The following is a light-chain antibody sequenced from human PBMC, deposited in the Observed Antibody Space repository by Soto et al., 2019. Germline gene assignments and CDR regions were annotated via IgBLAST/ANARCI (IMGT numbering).Light chain of an antibody. J-gene: IGLJ1*01. CDR3: SSYTSSSTPPYV. CDR1: SSDVGGYNY. CDR2: EVS. Sequence: QSALTQPASVSGSPGQSITISCTGTSSDVGGYNYVSWYQQHPGKAPKLMIYEVSNRPSGVSNRFSGSKSGNTASLTISGIQAEDEADYYCSSYTSSSTPPYVFGTGTKLTVL. V-gene: IGLV2-14*01.